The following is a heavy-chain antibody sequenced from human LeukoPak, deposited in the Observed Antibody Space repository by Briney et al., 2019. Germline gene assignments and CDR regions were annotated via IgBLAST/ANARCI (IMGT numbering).Heavy chain of an antibody. CDR2: IIPIFGTA. V-gene: IGHV1-69*05. Sequence: SVKVSCKASGGTFSSYAISWVRQAPGQGLEWMGGIIPIFGTANYAQKFQGRVTITTGESTSTAYMELSSLRSEDTAVYYCARDSGCSSTSCYSGSYYYYYMDVWGKGTTVTVSS. D-gene: IGHD2-2*02. CDR3: ARDSGCSSTSCYSGSYYYYYMDV. CDR1: GGTFSSYA. J-gene: IGHJ6*03.